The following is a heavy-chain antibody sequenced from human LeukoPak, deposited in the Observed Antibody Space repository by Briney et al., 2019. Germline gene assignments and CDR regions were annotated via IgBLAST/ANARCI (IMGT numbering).Heavy chain of an antibody. CDR1: GGSISSHNW. Sequence: PSETLSLTCAVSGGSISSHNWWTWVRQPPGKGLEWIGEIYHSGSTNCNPSLKSRVTISVDKSKNQFSLKLSSVTAADTAVYYCARANDYGDPMPRYMDVWGKGTTVTVSS. V-gene: IGHV4-4*02. D-gene: IGHD4-17*01. CDR3: ARANDYGDPMPRYMDV. CDR2: IYHSGST. J-gene: IGHJ6*03.